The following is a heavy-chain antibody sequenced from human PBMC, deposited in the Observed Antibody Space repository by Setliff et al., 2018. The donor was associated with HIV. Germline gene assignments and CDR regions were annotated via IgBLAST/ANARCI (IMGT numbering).Heavy chain of an antibody. V-gene: IGHV4-59*08. D-gene: IGHD3-10*01. CDR2: IYHSGST. Sequence: SETLSLTCTVSGGSIHNYYWSWIRQPPGKGLEWIGYIYHSGSTNYNPSLKSRVTISVHTSKNQFSLNLSSVTAADTAVYYCARLRVEASMVYYFEYWGQGTLVTVSS. CDR3: ARLRVEASMVYYFEY. J-gene: IGHJ4*02. CDR1: GGSIHNYY.